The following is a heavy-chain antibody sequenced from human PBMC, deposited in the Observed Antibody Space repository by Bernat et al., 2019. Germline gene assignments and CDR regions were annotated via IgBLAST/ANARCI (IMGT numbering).Heavy chain of an antibody. CDR3: ARDVGMSSITPQYFDY. D-gene: IGHD6-13*01. CDR1: GYSFTNYW. CDR2: IFPGDSDT. J-gene: IGHJ4*02. Sequence: EVQLVQSGAQVKKPGESLKISCKGSGYSFTNYWIGWVRQMPGEGLEWMGIIFPGDSDTRYSPSFQGQVTISADKSISTAYLQWSSLKASDTAMYYCARDVGMSSITPQYFDYWGQGTLVTVSS. V-gene: IGHV5-51*01.